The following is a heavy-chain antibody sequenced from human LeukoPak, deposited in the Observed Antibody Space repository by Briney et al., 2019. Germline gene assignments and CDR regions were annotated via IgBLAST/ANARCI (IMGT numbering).Heavy chain of an antibody. D-gene: IGHD2-2*01. CDR2: MNPNSGGA. V-gene: IGHV1-2*02. CDR3: ATAGTVEAAATRWFDP. J-gene: IGHJ5*02. Sequence: ASVKVSCKASGYIFTDYYMHWLRQAPGHGLEWMGWMNPNSGGANYAQKFQGRVTMSRDTSISTAYMELSSLISDDTAVYYCATAGTVEAAATRWFDPWGRGTLVTVSS. CDR1: GYIFTDYY.